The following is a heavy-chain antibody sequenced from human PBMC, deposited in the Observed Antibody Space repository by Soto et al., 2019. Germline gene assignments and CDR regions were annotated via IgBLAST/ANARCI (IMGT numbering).Heavy chain of an antibody. D-gene: IGHD3-22*01. V-gene: IGHV3-7*03. Sequence: EVQLVESGGGLVQPGGSLRLSCAASGFTFSSYWMSWVRQAPGKGLEWVANIKQDGSEKYYVDSVKGRFTISRDNAKNSLYLQMNSLRAEDTAVYYCARDDGYYYTNAFDIWGQGTMVTVSS. CDR3: ARDDGYYYTNAFDI. CDR2: IKQDGSEK. J-gene: IGHJ3*02. CDR1: GFTFSSYW.